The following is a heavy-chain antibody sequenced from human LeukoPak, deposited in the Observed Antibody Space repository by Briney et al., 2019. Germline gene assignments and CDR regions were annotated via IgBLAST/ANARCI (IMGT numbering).Heavy chain of an antibody. CDR1: GGTFSSYA. CDR2: IIPILGIA. J-gene: IGHJ1*01. V-gene: IGHV1-69*04. D-gene: IGHD3-10*01. CDR3: ARVQSSVRYSGYFQH. Sequence: SVTVSCKASGGTFSSYAISWVRQAPGQGPEWMGRIIPILGIANYAQKCQGRVTITADKSTSTAYMELSSLRSEDTAVYYCARVQSSVRYSGYFQHWGQGTLVTVSS.